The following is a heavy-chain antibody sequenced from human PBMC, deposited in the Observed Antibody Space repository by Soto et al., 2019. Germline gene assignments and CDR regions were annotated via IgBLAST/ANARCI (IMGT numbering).Heavy chain of an antibody. J-gene: IGHJ5*02. D-gene: IGHD1-1*01. Sequence: QVQLQESGPGLVKPSGTLSLTCGVSSGSISSRNWWRWVRQPPGKGLEWIGEISHSRRTNYNPSLESRVTMSVDKSRNQFYLKLNFVTAADTAVYYCATQTYSYNWHHWGQGTLVTVSS. CDR3: ATQTYSYNWHH. CDR1: SGSISSRNW. V-gene: IGHV4-4*02. CDR2: ISHSRRT.